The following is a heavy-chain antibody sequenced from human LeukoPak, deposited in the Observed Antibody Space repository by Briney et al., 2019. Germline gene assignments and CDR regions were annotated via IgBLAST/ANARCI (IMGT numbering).Heavy chain of an antibody. V-gene: IGHV3-23*01. J-gene: IGHJ4*02. D-gene: IGHD2-8*01. CDR1: GFTFSSYA. Sequence: QPGGSLRLSCAGSGFTFSSYAMSWVRQAPGQGLEWVSVISDSGDYTSYADSVRGRFTISRDNSRNTLYLQMISLRPEDTAVYYCAKDTSIGKYCTNGACSPFDYWGQGTLVTVSS. CDR3: AKDTSIGKYCTNGACSPFDY. CDR2: ISDSGDYT.